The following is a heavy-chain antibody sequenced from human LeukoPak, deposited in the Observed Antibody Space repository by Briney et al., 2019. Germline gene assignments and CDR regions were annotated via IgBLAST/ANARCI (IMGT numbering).Heavy chain of an antibody. Sequence: PSETLSLTCTVSGGSISSSNYYWGWIRQPPGKGLEWIGSIYYSGSTYYNPSLKSRVTISVDTSKNQFSLELSSVTAADTAVYYGARDVAPHYYFDYWGQGTLVTVSS. D-gene: IGHD6-6*01. CDR3: ARDVAPHYYFDY. V-gene: IGHV4-39*07. CDR1: GGSISSSNYY. J-gene: IGHJ4*02. CDR2: IYYSGST.